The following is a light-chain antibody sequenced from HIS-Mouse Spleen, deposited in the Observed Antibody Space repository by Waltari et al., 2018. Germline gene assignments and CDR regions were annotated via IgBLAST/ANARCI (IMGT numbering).Light chain of an antibody. J-gene: IGLJ2*01. V-gene: IGLV2-14*01. Sequence: QSALTQPASVSGSPGQSITISFTGTRSDVGCSNYVSWYQQHPGKAPKLMIYEVSNRPSGVSNRFSGSKSGNTASLTISGLQAEDEADYYCSSYTSSSTVVFGGGTKLTVL. CDR3: SSYTSSSTVV. CDR2: EVS. CDR1: RSDVGCSNY.